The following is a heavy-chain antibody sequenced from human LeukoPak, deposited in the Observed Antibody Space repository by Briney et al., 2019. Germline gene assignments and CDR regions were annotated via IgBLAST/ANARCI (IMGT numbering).Heavy chain of an antibody. Sequence: SETLSLTCTVSGGSISSYYWSWIRQPPGKGLEWIGYIYYSGSTNYNPSLKSRVTISVDTSKNQFSLKLSSVTAADTAVYYCARLSRGPWHFDLWGRGTLVTVSS. CDR1: GGSISSYY. CDR2: IYYSGST. J-gene: IGHJ2*01. D-gene: IGHD3-10*01. V-gene: IGHV4-59*01. CDR3: ARLSRGPWHFDL.